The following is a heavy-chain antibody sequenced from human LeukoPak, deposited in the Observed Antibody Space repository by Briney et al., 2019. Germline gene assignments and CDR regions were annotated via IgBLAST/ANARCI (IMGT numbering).Heavy chain of an antibody. CDR3: ARSYRWLLLYSCAFDI. D-gene: IGHD3-22*01. V-gene: IGHV4-34*01. Sequence: SETLSLTCAVYGGSFSGYYWSWIRQPPGKGLEWIGEINHSGSTNYNPSLKSRVTISVDTSKNQFSLKLSSVTAADTAVYYCARSYRWLLLYSCAFDIWGQGTMVTVSS. CDR2: INHSGST. J-gene: IGHJ3*02. CDR1: GGSFSGYY.